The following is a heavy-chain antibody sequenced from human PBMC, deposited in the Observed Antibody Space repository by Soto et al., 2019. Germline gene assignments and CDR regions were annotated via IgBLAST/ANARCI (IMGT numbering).Heavy chain of an antibody. CDR3: AKAVRGVPRHFDY. Sequence: EVQLLESGGGLVQPGGSLRLSCAASGFTFSSYAMSWVRQAPGKGLEWVSAISGSGGSTYYADSVKDRFTISRDNSKNTLYLQMNSLRAEDTAVYYCAKAVRGVPRHFDYWGQGTLVTVSS. J-gene: IGHJ4*02. V-gene: IGHV3-23*01. D-gene: IGHD3-10*01. CDR1: GFTFSSYA. CDR2: ISGSGGST.